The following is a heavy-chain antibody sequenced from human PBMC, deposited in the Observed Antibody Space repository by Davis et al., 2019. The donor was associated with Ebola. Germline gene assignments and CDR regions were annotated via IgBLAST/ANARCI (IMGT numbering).Heavy chain of an antibody. CDR2: TSAYYGTT. CDR3: AREAEVDGSIFVLH. V-gene: IGHV1-18*01. D-gene: IGHD3-10*01. Sequence: SVTVSCMASGYTLTTYGISWVRQAPGQGLEWMGWTSAYYGTTNYAQSLQGRVTMTRDTSTSTAHMELRGLRSDDTAVYYCAREAEVDGSIFVLHWGQGTLVTVSS. CDR1: GYTLTTYG. J-gene: IGHJ1*01.